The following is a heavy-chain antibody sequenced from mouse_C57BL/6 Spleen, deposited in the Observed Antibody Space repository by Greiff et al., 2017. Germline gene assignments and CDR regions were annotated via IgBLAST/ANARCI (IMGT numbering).Heavy chain of an antibody. CDR3: ARTAGHYYAMDY. CDR2: IDPSDSYT. D-gene: IGHD3-2*01. CDR1: GYTFTSYW. J-gene: IGHJ4*01. Sequence: VQLQQPGAELVMPGASVKLSCKASGYTFTSYWMHWVKQRPGQGLEWIGEIDPSDSYTNYNQKFKGKSTLTVDKSSSTAYMQLSSLTSEDSAVYYCARTAGHYYAMDYWGQGTSVTVSS. V-gene: IGHV1-69*01.